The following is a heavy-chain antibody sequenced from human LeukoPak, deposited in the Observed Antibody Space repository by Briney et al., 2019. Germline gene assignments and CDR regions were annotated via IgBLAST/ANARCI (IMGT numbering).Heavy chain of an antibody. CDR2: TYYRSKWNN. V-gene: IGHV6-1*01. CDR1: GDSVSSNSAA. Sequence: SQTLSLTCAISGDSVSSNSAAWDWTRQSPSRGLEWLGRTYYRSKWNNDYAVSVKSRISISPDTSKNQCSLQVNSVTPEDTAVYYCAKATTSGAFDYWGQGTLVTVSS. D-gene: IGHD5-12*01. CDR3: AKATTSGAFDY. J-gene: IGHJ4*02.